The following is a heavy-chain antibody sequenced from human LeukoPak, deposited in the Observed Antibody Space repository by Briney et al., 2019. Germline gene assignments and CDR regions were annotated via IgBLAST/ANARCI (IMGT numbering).Heavy chain of an antibody. CDR2: IYTSGST. J-gene: IGHJ6*03. Sequence: SETLSLTCTVSGGSISSYYWSWIRQPAGKGLEWIGRIYTSGSTNYNPSLKSRVTISVDTSKNQFSLKLSSVTAADTAVYYCARLNWDPYYNYYMDVWGKGTTVTVSS. V-gene: IGHV4-4*07. D-gene: IGHD7-27*01. CDR1: GGSISSYY. CDR3: ARLNWDPYYNYYMDV.